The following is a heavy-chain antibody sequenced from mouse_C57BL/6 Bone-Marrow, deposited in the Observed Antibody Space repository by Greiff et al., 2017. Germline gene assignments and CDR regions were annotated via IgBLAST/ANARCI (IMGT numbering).Heavy chain of an antibody. CDR2: INPNNGGT. V-gene: IGHV1-26*01. CDR3: ARWGYFDY. Sequence: EVKLQQSGPELVKPGASVQISCKASGYTFTDYYMNWVKQSHGKSLEWIGDINPNNGGTRYNQKFKGKATLTVDKSSSTAYMELRSLTSEDSAVYYCARWGYFDYWGQGTTLTVSS. J-gene: IGHJ2*01. CDR1: GYTFTDYY.